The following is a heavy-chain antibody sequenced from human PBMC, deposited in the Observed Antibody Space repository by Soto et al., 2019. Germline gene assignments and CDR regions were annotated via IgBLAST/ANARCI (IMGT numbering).Heavy chain of an antibody. Sequence: QVQLVESGGGVVQPGRSLGLSCAASGFTFSNYAMHWVRQAPGKGLEWVAVISYDGSKIYYADSVKGRFSISRDNSKNPLYLQMTSLRGEDTAVDYCAGEKYGQYYFEYWGQGTLVTV. V-gene: IGHV3-30-3*01. J-gene: IGHJ4*02. CDR1: GFTFSNYA. CDR2: ISYDGSKI. CDR3: AGEKYGQYYFEY. D-gene: IGHD2-8*01.